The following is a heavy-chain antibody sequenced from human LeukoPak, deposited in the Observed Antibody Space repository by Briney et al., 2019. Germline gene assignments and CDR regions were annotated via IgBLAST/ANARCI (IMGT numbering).Heavy chain of an antibody. J-gene: IGHJ4*02. CDR2: IHYSGST. D-gene: IGHD5-12*01. V-gene: IGHV4-31*03. CDR3: ARASSYSGYDAYYFEY. CDR1: GGSISSGGHY. Sequence: SETLSLTCTVSGGSISSGGHYWSWIRQHPGKGLEWIGYIHYSGSTYYNASLKSRVTISVDTSKNQLSLKLSSVTAADTAVYYCARASSYSGYDAYYFEYWGQGTLVTVSS.